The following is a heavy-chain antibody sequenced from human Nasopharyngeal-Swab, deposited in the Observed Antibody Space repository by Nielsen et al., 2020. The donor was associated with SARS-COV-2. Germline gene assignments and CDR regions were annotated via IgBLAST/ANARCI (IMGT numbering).Heavy chain of an antibody. J-gene: IGHJ3*02. CDR3: AKPLVSWAFDI. CDR2: IGTAGDT. Sequence: GESLKISCAASGFTFSSYDMHWVRQATGKGLEWVSAIGTAGDTYYADSVKGRFTISRDNSKNTLYLQMNSLRAEDTAVYYCAKPLVSWAFDIWGQGTMVTVSS. V-gene: IGHV3-13*01. CDR1: GFTFSSYD. D-gene: IGHD6-13*01.